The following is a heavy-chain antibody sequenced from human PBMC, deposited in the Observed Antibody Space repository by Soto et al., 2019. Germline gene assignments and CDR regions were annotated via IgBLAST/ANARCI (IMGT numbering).Heavy chain of an antibody. CDR2: IYYSGST. Sequence: SETLSLTCTVSGGSISSSSYYWGWIRQPPGKGLEWIGSIYYSGSTYYNPSLKSRVTISVDTSKNQFSLKLSSVTAADTAVYYCARDQGSSRISDYWGQGTLVTVSS. CDR3: ARDQGSSRISDY. D-gene: IGHD2-15*01. CDR1: GGSISSSSYY. J-gene: IGHJ4*02. V-gene: IGHV4-39*02.